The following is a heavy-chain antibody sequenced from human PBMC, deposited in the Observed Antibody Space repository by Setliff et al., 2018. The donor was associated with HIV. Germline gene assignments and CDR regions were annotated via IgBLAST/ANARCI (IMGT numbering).Heavy chain of an antibody. CDR2: ISAYNGNT. CDR1: RYTFSSYG. V-gene: IGHV1-18*01. D-gene: IGHD3-22*01. J-gene: IGHJ5*02. CDR3: AKCSEMLGTPATSSGYYCGWFDP. Sequence: WASVKVSCKASRYTFSSYGINWVRQAPGQGPEWMGWISAYNGNTNCAQKYQGRVTMTTDTSTSTAYMDLRSLRSDDTAVYYCAKCSEMLGTPATSSGYYCGWFDPWGQGTLVTVSS.